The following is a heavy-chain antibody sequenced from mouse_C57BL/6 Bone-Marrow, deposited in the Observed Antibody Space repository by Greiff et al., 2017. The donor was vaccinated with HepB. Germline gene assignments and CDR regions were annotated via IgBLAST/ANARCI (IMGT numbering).Heavy chain of an antibody. CDR2: INPYNGGT. V-gene: IGHV1-19*01. J-gene: IGHJ1*03. CDR1: GYTFTDYY. D-gene: IGHD1-1*01. CDR3: ARWRGVVDWWYFDV. Sequence: EVQLQQSGPVLVKPGASVKMSCKASGYTFTDYYMNWVKQSHGKSLEWIGVINPYNGGTSYNQKFKGKATLTVDKSSSSAYMELNSLTSEDSAVYYCARWRGVVDWWYFDVWGTGTTVTVSS.